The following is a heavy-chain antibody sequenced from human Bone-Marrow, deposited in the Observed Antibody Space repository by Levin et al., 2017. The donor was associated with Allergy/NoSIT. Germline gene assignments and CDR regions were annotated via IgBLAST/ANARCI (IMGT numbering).Heavy chain of an antibody. J-gene: IGHJ3*02. D-gene: IGHD1-1*01. CDR1: GDTLAEVS. V-gene: IGHV1-24*01. CDR3: ATDWYDQRHAFDI. Sequence: ASVKVSCKVSGDTLAEVSIYWVRQAPGKGLEWMGGLDPEDGRTIYAQPFKGRVTMTEDTSTDTASMELSSLTADDTAVYYCATDWYDQRHAFDIWGQGTVVTVSS. CDR2: LDPEDGRT.